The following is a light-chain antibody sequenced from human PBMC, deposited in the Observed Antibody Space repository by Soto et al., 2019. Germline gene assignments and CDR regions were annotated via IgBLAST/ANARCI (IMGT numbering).Light chain of an antibody. CDR2: SNN. Sequence: QSVLTQPPSASVTPGQRVTISCSGSSSNIGSNTVNWYQQLPGTAPKLLIYSNNQRPSGVPDRFSGSKSGTSASLAIGGLQSEDEADYYCAAWDDGLNGYVFGTGTKV. V-gene: IGLV1-44*01. CDR1: SSNIGSNT. CDR3: AAWDDGLNGYV. J-gene: IGLJ1*01.